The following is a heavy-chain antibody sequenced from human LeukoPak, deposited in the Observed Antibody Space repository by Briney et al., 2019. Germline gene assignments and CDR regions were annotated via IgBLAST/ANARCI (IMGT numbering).Heavy chain of an antibody. CDR2: IKSNSDGGTE. Sequence: GGSLRLSCAASGFTFSDYYMSWIRQAPGKGLEWVGRIKSNSDGGTEDHAAPVKGRFTISRDESKNTLYLQMNSLKTEDTAVYYCTTLGNSGSSNYWGQGTLVTVSS. D-gene: IGHD3-10*01. CDR1: GFTFSDYY. CDR3: TTLGNSGSSNY. V-gene: IGHV3-15*01. J-gene: IGHJ4*02.